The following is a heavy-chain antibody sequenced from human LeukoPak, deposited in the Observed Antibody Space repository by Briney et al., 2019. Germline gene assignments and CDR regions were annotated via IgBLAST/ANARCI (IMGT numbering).Heavy chain of an antibody. Sequence: SETLSLTCAVDGESFSGYYWSWIRHPPGKGLEWMGEINQSGYTNYNPSLKSRVTISIDTSKNQFSLKLSSVTSADTAVYYCASYGGNSVYDSWGQGTLVTVSS. J-gene: IGHJ4*02. CDR2: INQSGYT. CDR3: ASYGGNSVYDS. V-gene: IGHV4-34*01. CDR1: GESFSGYY. D-gene: IGHD4-23*01.